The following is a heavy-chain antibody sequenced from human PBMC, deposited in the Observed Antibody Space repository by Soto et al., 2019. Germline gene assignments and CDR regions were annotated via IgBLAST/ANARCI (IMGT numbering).Heavy chain of an antibody. V-gene: IGHV4-34*01. D-gene: IGHD3-10*01. J-gene: IGHJ4*02. CDR2: INHSGST. CDR1: GGSFSGYY. CDR3: VIYGSGSYYKSRYHFDY. Sequence: SETLSLTCAVYGGSFSGYYWSWIRQPPGKGLEWIGEINHSGSTNYNPSLQSRVTISVDTSKNQFSLKLSSVTAADTAVYYCVIYGSGSYYKSRYHFDYWRQGTLVTVSS.